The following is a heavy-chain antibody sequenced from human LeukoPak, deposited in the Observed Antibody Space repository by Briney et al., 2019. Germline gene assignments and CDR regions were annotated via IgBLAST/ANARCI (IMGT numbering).Heavy chain of an antibody. D-gene: IGHD5-12*01. CDR1: GFTFSSYG. CDR3: AKGGGYEAQYYYYYLDV. CDR2: ISGSGGST. Sequence: GGSLRLSCAASGFTFSSYGMSWVRQAPGKGLEWVSAISGSGGSTYYADSVKGRFTISRDNAKNSLYLQMKSLRAEDTAVYYCAKGGGYEAQYYYYYLDVWGKGTTVTISS. J-gene: IGHJ6*03. V-gene: IGHV3-23*01.